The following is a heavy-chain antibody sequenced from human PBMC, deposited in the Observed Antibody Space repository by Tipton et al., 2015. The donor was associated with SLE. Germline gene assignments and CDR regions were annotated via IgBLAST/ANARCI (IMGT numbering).Heavy chain of an antibody. Sequence: TLSLTFTVSGGSLSNYYWSWIRQPAGKGLEWIGRVHSSGRTHYSPSLSSRVTVSVDTSKKQFFLKVTSVIAADTAVYYCARTDGGGATFFDHWGQGTLVTVSS. J-gene: IGHJ4*02. D-gene: IGHD3-16*01. CDR2: VHSSGRT. CDR1: GGSLSNYY. V-gene: IGHV4-4*07. CDR3: ARTDGGGATFFDH.